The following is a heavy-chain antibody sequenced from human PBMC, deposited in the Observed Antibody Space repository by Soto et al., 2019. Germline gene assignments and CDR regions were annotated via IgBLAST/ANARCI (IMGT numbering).Heavy chain of an antibody. CDR3: ARSRSSSWVEYLQH. V-gene: IGHV3-23*01. Sequence: GGSLRLSCAASGFTFSSYAMSWVRQAPGKGLEWVSAISGSGGSTYYADSVKGRFTISRDNSKNTLYLQMNSLRAEDTAVYYCARSRSSSWVEYLQHWGQGTLVTVSS. CDR2: ISGSGGST. CDR1: GFTFSSYA. J-gene: IGHJ1*01. D-gene: IGHD6-13*01.